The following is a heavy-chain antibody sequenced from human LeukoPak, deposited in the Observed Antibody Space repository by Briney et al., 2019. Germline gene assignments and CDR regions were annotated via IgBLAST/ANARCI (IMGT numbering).Heavy chain of an antibody. Sequence: EASVKVSCKASGGTFSSYAISWVRQAPGQGLEWMGRIIPIFGTANYAQKFQGRVTITTDESTSTAYMELSSLRSEDTAVYYCARDYGELHNFDYWGQGTLVIVSS. CDR1: GGTFSSYA. V-gene: IGHV1-69*05. CDR3: ARDYGELHNFDY. D-gene: IGHD1-26*01. CDR2: IIPIFGTA. J-gene: IGHJ4*02.